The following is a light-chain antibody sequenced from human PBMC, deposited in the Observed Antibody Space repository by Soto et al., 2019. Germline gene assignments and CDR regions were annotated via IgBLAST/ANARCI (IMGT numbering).Light chain of an antibody. CDR3: QTWGTGIRI. Sequence: QPVLKQSQSASASPGAAVKLTCTLSRGHSSYAIAWYQQQAEKGPRYLMKLNSDGSYSKGDGIPDRLSGASAGAERYLTISSLQSEDEADDYCQTWGTGIRIFGGGTKLTVL. J-gene: IGLJ2*01. V-gene: IGLV4-69*01. CDR1: RGHSSYA. CDR2: LNSDGSY.